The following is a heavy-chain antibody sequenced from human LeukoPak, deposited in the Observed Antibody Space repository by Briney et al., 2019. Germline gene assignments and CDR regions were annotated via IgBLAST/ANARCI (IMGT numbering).Heavy chain of an antibody. D-gene: IGHD6-19*01. CDR1: GFTFSSYA. J-gene: IGHJ4*02. CDR2: ISGSTGNT. Sequence: GGSLRLSCAVSGFTFSSYAITWVRQAPGKGLEWVSVISGSTGNTYYADSVKGRFTISRDNSKNTLYLQMNSLRAEDTAVYYCAKAPLPTGYSSGWYADYWGQGTLVTVSS. CDR3: AKAPLPTGYSSGWYADY. V-gene: IGHV3-23*01.